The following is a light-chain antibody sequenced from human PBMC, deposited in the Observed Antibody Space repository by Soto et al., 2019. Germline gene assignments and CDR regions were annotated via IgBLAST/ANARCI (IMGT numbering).Light chain of an antibody. CDR2: GNN. V-gene: IGLV1-40*01. CDR1: SSNIGAAYD. Sequence: QSVLTQPPSVSGAPGQKVTISCTRSSSNIGAAYDVHWYQHLPGTAPKLLIYGNNNRPSGVPDRFSGSKSGTSASLAITGLQAEDEADYYCPSYDSSLSGWVFGGGTQLTVL. J-gene: IGLJ3*02. CDR3: PSYDSSLSGWV.